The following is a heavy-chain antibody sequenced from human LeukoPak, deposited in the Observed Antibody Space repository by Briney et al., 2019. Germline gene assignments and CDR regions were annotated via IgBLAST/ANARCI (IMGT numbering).Heavy chain of an antibody. J-gene: IGHJ3*02. CDR1: GYTFTSYA. Sequence: GASVKVSCKASGYTFTSYAMHWVRQAPGQRLEWMGWINAGNGNTKYSQKFQGRVTITRDTSASTAYMELSSLRSEDTAVYYCARVKFGGPPFDIWGQGTMVTVSS. CDR3: ARVKFGGPPFDI. D-gene: IGHD3-10*01. V-gene: IGHV1-3*01. CDR2: INAGNGNT.